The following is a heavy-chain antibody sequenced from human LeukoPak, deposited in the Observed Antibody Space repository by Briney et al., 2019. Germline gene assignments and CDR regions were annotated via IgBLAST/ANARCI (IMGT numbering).Heavy chain of an antibody. D-gene: IGHD6-19*01. V-gene: IGHV4-59*01. CDR1: GSSISTYY. J-gene: IGHJ4*02. CDR2: IYYNEST. CDR3: ARGRWLVNY. Sequence: SGTPSLTCTVSGSSISTYYWSWIRQPVGKGLEWIGYIYYNESTNYNPSVKSRVTISADTSKNQFSLKLRSVTAADTAVYYCARGRWLVNYWGQGTLVTVSS.